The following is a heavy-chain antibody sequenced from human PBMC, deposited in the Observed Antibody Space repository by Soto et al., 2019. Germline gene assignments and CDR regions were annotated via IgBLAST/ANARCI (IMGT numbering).Heavy chain of an antibody. J-gene: IGHJ4*02. V-gene: IGHV1-69*13. CDR1: RVSFSKFI. CDR2: IIPMFGTS. Sequence: SVKVSFKASRVSFSKFIVTWVRQAPGQGLEWMGEIIPMFGTSNYAQKFQGRVTITADESTSTAYMELSSLRSEDTAVYYCARGTCSSTSRYKEYYFDLWGQGTLVTVSS. D-gene: IGHD2-2*02. CDR3: ARGTCSSTSRYKEYYFDL.